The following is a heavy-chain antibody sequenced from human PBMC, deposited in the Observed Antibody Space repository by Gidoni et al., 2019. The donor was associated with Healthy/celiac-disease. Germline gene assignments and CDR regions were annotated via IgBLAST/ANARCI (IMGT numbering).Heavy chain of an antibody. V-gene: IGHV3-30-3*01. J-gene: IGHJ4*02. CDR3: ARDMGAYGDYAFDY. Sequence: QVQLVESGGGVVQPGRSLRRSCAASGFTFSSYAMHWVRQAPGKGLGWVAVISYDGSNKYYADSVKGRFTISRDNSKNTLYLQMNSLRAEDTAVYYCARDMGAYGDYAFDYWGQGTLVTVSS. D-gene: IGHD4-17*01. CDR2: ISYDGSNK. CDR1: GFTFSSYA.